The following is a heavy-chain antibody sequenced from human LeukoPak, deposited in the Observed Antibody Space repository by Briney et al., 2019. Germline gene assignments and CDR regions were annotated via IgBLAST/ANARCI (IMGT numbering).Heavy chain of an antibody. V-gene: IGHV3-7*03. D-gene: IGHD6-13*01. CDR1: GFTFSSYW. CDR2: IKQDGSEK. Sequence: GGSLRLSCAASGFTFSSYWMSWVRQAPGKGLEWVANIKQDGSEKYYVDSVKGRFTISRDNSKNTLYLQMNSLRAEDTAVYYCAKDRAIGAAATGAFDMWGQGTLVTVSS. CDR3: AKDRAIGAAATGAFDM. J-gene: IGHJ3*02.